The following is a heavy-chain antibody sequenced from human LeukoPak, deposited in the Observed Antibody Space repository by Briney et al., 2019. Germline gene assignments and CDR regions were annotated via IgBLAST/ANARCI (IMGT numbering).Heavy chain of an antibody. CDR2: IIPIFGTA. CDR1: GGTFSSYA. V-gene: IGHV1-69*01. J-gene: IGHJ4*02. CDR3: ARGWDSSSALDY. D-gene: IGHD6-6*01. Sequence: SVKVSCKASGGTFSSYAISWVRQAPGQGLEWMGGIIPIFGTANYAQKFQGRVTITADESTSTAYMGLSSLRSEDTAVYYCARGWDSSSALDYWGQGTLVTVSS.